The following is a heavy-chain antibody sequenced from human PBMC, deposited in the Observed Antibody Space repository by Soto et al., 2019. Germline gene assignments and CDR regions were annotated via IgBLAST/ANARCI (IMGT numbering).Heavy chain of an antibody. CDR2: ISDTSGYT. J-gene: IGHJ4*02. Sequence: VQLLESGGGLVQPGGSLRLSCAASGFTFSDYYMTWIRQAPGKGLEWVSYISDTSGYTNYADSVKGRFTISRDNAKNSLYLQMNSLRVEDTAVYYCARGQNNPSYWGQGTLVTVSS. V-gene: IGHV3-11*06. CDR3: ARGQNNPSY. CDR1: GFTFSDYY.